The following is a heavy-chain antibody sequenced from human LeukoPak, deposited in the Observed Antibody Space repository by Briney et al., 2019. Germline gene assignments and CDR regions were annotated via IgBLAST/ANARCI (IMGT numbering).Heavy chain of an antibody. CDR1: GYTFTSYG. CDR3: ARDYFSDYVFDF. Sequence: ASVKVSCKASGYTFTSYGISWVRQAPGQGLEWMGFTSADNGHTNYVQKFQGRVTMTTDTSTNTAYMKLRSLRFDDTAMYYCARDYFSDYVFDFWGQGTLITVSS. CDR2: TSADNGHT. D-gene: IGHD3-10*02. J-gene: IGHJ4*02. V-gene: IGHV1-18*01.